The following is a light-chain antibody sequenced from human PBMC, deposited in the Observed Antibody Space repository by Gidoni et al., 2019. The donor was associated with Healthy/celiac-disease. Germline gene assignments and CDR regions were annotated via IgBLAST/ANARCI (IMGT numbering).Light chain of an antibody. V-gene: IGKV3-15*01. Sequence: EIVMTQSPATLSVSPGERATLSCRASQSVSSNLAWYQQKPGQAPRLLICGASTRATGIPARFSGSGSGTEFTLTISSLQSEDFAVYYCQHGWTFXXXTKLEIK. J-gene: IGKJ2*02. CDR3: QHGWT. CDR2: GAS. CDR1: QSVSSN.